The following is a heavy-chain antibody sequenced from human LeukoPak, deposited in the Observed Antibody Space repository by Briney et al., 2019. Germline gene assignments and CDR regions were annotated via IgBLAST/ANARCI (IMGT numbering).Heavy chain of an antibody. Sequence: PGGSLRLSCAASGFTFSSYAMSWVRQAPGKGLEWVSAISGSGGSTYYADSVKGRFTISRDNSKNTLYLQMNSLRAEDTAVYYCAKDLGYYYDSSGSGNWFDPRGQGTLVTVSS. V-gene: IGHV3-23*01. CDR1: GFTFSSYA. CDR3: AKDLGYYYDSSGSGNWFDP. CDR2: ISGSGGST. J-gene: IGHJ5*02. D-gene: IGHD3-22*01.